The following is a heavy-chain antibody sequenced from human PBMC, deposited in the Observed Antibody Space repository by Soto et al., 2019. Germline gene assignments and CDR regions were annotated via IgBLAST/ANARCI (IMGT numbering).Heavy chain of an antibody. Sequence: SVKVSCKASGGTFSSYAISWVRQAPGQGLEWMGGIIPIFGTANYAQKFQGRVTITADESTSTAYMELSSLRSEDTAVYYCATQKMATIWGALDYRGQGTLVTVSS. V-gene: IGHV1-69*13. D-gene: IGHD5-12*01. J-gene: IGHJ4*02. CDR2: IIPIFGTA. CDR3: ATQKMATIWGALDY. CDR1: GGTFSSYA.